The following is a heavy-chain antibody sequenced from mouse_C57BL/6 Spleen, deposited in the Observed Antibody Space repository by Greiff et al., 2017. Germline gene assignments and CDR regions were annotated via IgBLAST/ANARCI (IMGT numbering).Heavy chain of an antibody. V-gene: IGHV1-62-2*01. CDR2: IYPGSGSN. J-gene: IGHJ4*01. Sequence: QVQLQQSGAELVKPGASVKLSCKASGYTFTEYTIHWVKQRPGQGLEWIGWIYPGSGSNKYNEKFKDKATLTSDKSSSTVYMELSRLTSEDSAVYYCGRRDNSNYDYYAMDDWGQGTSVTVSS. D-gene: IGHD2-5*01. CDR3: GRRDNSNYDYYAMDD. CDR1: GYTFTEYT.